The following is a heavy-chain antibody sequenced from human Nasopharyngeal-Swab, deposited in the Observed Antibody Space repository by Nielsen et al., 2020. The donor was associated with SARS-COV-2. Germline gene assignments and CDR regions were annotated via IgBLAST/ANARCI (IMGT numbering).Heavy chain of an antibody. CDR1: GFIFSSYG. V-gene: IGHV3-33*01. CDR2: IWYDGSNK. J-gene: IGHJ4*02. CDR3: ARDSSGWYYFDY. D-gene: IGHD6-19*01. Sequence: GGSLRLSCAASGFIFSSYGMHWVRQAPGKGLEWVAVIWYDGSNKYYADSVKGRFTISRDNSKNTLYLQMNSLRAEDTAVYYCARDSSGWYYFDYWGQGTLVTVSS.